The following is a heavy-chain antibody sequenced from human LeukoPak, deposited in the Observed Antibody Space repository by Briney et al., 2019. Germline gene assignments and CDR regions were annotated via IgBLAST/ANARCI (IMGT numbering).Heavy chain of an antibody. CDR2: ISAYNGNT. CDR1: GYTFTGNY. D-gene: IGHD3-16*01. Sequence: ASVKVSCKANGYTFTGNYIHWMRQAPGQGLEWMGWISAYNGNTNYAQKLQGRVTMTTDTSTSTAYMELRSLRSDDTAVYYCARGMTGVMPYWGQGTLVTVSS. CDR3: ARGMTGVMPY. V-gene: IGHV1-18*01. J-gene: IGHJ4*02.